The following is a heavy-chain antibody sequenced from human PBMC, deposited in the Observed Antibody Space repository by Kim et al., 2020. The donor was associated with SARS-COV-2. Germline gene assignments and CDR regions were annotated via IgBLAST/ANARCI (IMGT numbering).Heavy chain of an antibody. Sequence: GGSLRLSCAASGFTFSSYAMSWVRQAPGKGLEWVSAISGSGGSTYYADSVKGRFTISRDNSKNTLYLQMNSLRAEDTAVYYCAKRAPLGYSSGWPFDYWGQGTLVTVSS. V-gene: IGHV3-23*01. CDR2: ISGSGGST. J-gene: IGHJ4*02. CDR1: GFTFSSYA. D-gene: IGHD6-19*01. CDR3: AKRAPLGYSSGWPFDY.